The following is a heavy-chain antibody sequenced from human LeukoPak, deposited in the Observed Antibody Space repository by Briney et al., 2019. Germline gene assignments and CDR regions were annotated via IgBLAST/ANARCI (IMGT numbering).Heavy chain of an antibody. Sequence: PSETLSLTCTVSGGSISNGDHYWSWIRQHPGKGLEWIGHIYCSGSTYYNPSLKSRGIISVDTSRNEFSLRLTSVTAADAAVYYCVRDRELNYWGQGTLVTVSS. CDR1: GGSISNGDHY. CDR3: VRDRELNY. CDR2: IYCSGST. J-gene: IGHJ4*02. V-gene: IGHV4-31*03.